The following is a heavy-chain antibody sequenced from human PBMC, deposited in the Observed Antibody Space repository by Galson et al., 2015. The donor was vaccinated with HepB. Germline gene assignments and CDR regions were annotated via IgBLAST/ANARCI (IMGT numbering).Heavy chain of an antibody. CDR3: AKDRDTSCYVRDALDI. CDR2: FSYDGRHK. D-gene: IGHD3-16*01. J-gene: IGHJ3*02. V-gene: IGHV3-30*18. Sequence: SLRLSCAGPGFTFSRHVMLWVRQAPGKGQEWVAVFSYDGRHKNYAESVKGRFTISRDNFKNTLSLQMNSLRAEDTAVYYCAKDRDTSCYVRDALDIWGQGTMVTVSS. CDR1: GFTFSRHV.